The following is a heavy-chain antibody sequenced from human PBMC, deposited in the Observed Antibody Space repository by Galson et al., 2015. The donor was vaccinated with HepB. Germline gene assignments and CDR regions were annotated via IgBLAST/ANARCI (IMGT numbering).Heavy chain of an antibody. CDR2: INHSGST. CDR1: GGSFSGYY. Sequence: CAVYGGSFSGYYWSWIRQPPGKGLEWIGEINHSGSTNYNSSLKSRVTISVDTSKNQFSLKLSSVTAADTAVYYCASPVAATDDAFDIWGQGTMVTVSS. CDR3: ASPVAATDDAFDI. D-gene: IGHD2-15*01. J-gene: IGHJ3*02. V-gene: IGHV4-34*01.